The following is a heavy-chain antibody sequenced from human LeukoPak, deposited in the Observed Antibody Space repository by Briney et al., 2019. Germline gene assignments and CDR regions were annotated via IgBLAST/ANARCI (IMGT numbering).Heavy chain of an antibody. V-gene: IGHV3-7*01. J-gene: IGHJ5*02. Sequence: GGSLRLSCATSGFIFSSHWMSWVRQAPGKGLEWVANINEDGSEKYYVHPVKGRFTISRDNAKKSLSLQMNTLRAEDTAVYYCARSSRSSRRFDPWGQGTLVTVSS. CDR1: GFIFSSHW. CDR2: INEDGSEK. CDR3: ARSSRSSRRFDP. D-gene: IGHD6-13*01.